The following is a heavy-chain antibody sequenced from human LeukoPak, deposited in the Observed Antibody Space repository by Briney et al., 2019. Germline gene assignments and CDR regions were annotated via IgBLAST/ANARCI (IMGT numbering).Heavy chain of an antibody. CDR3: AKVSGSGSYFPDY. D-gene: IGHD3-10*01. J-gene: IGHJ4*02. CDR1: GFTFSSYA. V-gene: IGHV3-23*01. Sequence: GGSLRLSCAASGFTFSSYAMSWVRQAPGKGLEWVSAISANAASTYNADSVKGRFTISRDNSRNTVYLQMNSLRAEDTAVYYCAKVSGSGSYFPDYWGQGTLVTVSS. CDR2: ISANAAST.